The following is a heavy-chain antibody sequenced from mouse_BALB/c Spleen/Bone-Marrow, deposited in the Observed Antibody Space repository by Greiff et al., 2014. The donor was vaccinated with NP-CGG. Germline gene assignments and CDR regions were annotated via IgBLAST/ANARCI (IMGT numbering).Heavy chain of an antibody. J-gene: IGHJ2*01. Sequence: VHVKQSGTVLARPGASVKMSCKASGYTFTSYWMHWVKQRPGQGLEWIGTIYPGNSDTTYNQKFMGKAKLTAVTSTSTAYMELSSLTNEDSVVYYCTTLARNYFDYWGQGTTLTVSS. D-gene: IGHD3-1*01. CDR1: GYTFTSYW. V-gene: IGHV1-5*01. CDR2: IYPGNSDT. CDR3: TTLARNYFDY.